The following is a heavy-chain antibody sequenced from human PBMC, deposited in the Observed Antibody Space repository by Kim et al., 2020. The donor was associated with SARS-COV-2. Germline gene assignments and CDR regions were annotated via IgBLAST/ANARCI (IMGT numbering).Heavy chain of an antibody. CDR3: ARLGPNIGAFDF. J-gene: IGHJ4*02. CDR1: GGSISSYY. CDR2: IYYSGST. Sequence: SETLSLTCTVSGGSISSYYWSWIRQPPGKGLEWIGYIYYSGSTNYNPSLKSRVTISVDTSKNQFSLKLSSVTAADTAVYYCARLGPNIGAFDFWGQGTL. V-gene: IGHV4-59*08. D-gene: IGHD5-12*01.